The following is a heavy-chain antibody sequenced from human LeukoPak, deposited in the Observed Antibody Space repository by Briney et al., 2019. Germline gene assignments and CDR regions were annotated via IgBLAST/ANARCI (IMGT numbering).Heavy chain of an antibody. Sequence: PGGSLRLSCAASGFTFSSYSMNWVRQAPGKGLEWVSSISSSSSYIYYADSVKGRFTISRDNAKNSLYLQMNSLRAEDTAVYYCARDSFLGGAYYYYGMDVWGQGTTVTVSS. D-gene: IGHD3-10*01. CDR1: GFTFSSYS. CDR3: ARDSFLGGAYYYYGMDV. J-gene: IGHJ6*02. CDR2: ISSSSSYI. V-gene: IGHV3-21*01.